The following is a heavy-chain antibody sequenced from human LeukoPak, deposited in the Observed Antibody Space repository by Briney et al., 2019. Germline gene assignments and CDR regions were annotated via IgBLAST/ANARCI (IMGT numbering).Heavy chain of an antibody. CDR3: VKGRYYGSGREFAGGAFDI. V-gene: IGHV3-64D*06. J-gene: IGHJ3*02. D-gene: IGHD3-10*01. Sequence: GRSLRLSCSASGFTFSSYAMHWVRQAPGKGLEYVSAISSNGGSTYYADSVKGRFTISRDNSKNTLYLQMSSLRAEDTAVYYCVKGRYYGSGREFAGGAFDIWGQGTMVTVSS. CDR1: GFTFSSYA. CDR2: ISSNGGST.